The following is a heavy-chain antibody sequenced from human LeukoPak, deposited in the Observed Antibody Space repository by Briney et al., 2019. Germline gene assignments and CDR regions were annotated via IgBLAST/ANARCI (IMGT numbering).Heavy chain of an antibody. CDR1: GFTVSDNY. CDR2: MYSRGDT. Sequence: GGSLRLSCAASGFTVSDNYMSWVRQAPGKGLEWVSFMYSRGDTYYANSVKGRFTFSRDISKNKLYLQMNGLRAEDTAMYYCARDAPQVTAAGVLASWGQGTLVIVSS. D-gene: IGHD6-13*01. J-gene: IGHJ5*02. CDR3: ARDAPQVTAAGVLAS. V-gene: IGHV3-53*01.